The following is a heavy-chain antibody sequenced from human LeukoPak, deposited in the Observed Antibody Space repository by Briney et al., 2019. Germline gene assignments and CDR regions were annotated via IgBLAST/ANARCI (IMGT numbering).Heavy chain of an antibody. CDR2: IIPIFGIA. V-gene: IGHV1-69*04. Sequence: ASVKVSCKASGGTFSSYAISWVRQAPGQGPEWMGRIIPIFGIANYAQKFQGRVTITADKSTSTAYMELSSLRSEDTAVYYCARRADYGGNLGDYWGQGTLVTVSS. J-gene: IGHJ4*02. CDR1: GGTFSSYA. CDR3: ARRADYGGNLGDY. D-gene: IGHD4-23*01.